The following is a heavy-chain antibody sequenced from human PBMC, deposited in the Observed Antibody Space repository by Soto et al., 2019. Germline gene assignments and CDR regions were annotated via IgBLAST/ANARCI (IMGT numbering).Heavy chain of an antibody. CDR3: ARHRDYCAGGRCYSGYYYYMDV. CDR1: GFTFSDYY. V-gene: IGHV3-11*01. J-gene: IGHJ6*03. D-gene: IGHD2-15*01. Sequence: QVQLVESGGGLFKAGGSLRLSCAASGFTFSDYYMTWIRQAPGKGLEWVSYISSSGSATYHADSVKGRLTISRDNAINSLYLQMNSLRAEDTAVYYCARHRDYCAGGRCYSGYYYYMDVWGEGTTVTVSS. CDR2: ISSSGSAT.